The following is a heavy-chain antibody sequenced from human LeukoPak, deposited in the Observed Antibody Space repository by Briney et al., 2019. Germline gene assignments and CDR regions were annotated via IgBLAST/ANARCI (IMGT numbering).Heavy chain of an antibody. CDR2: IYYTGST. CDR3: ARYLAAGYFDL. V-gene: IGHV4-59*08. CDR1: GGSIVSYY. J-gene: IGHJ2*01. D-gene: IGHD6-25*01. Sequence: SETLSLTCTISGGSIVSYYWSWIRQPPGKGLEWIGYIYYTGSTNYNPSLKSRVTISVDTSKNQFSLKLSSVTAADTAVYYCARYLAAGYFDLWGRGTLVTVSS.